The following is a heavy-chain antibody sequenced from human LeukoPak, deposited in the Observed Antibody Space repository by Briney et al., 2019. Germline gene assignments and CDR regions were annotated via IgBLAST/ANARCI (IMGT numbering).Heavy chain of an antibody. V-gene: IGHV4-30-2*01. J-gene: IGHJ5*02. CDR2: IYHSGST. D-gene: IGHD6-19*01. Sequence: PSQTLSLTCTVSGGSISSGGYYWSWIRQPPGKSLEWIGYIYHSGSTYYNPSLKSRVTISVDRSKNQFSLKLSSVTAADTAVYYCARERGWAFDPWGQGTLVTVSS. CDR1: GGSISSGGYY. CDR3: ARERGWAFDP.